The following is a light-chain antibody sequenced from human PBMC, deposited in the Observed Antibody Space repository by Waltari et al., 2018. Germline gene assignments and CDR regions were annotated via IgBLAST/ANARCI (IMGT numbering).Light chain of an antibody. CDR2: GAS. J-gene: IGKJ4*01. V-gene: IGKV3-15*01. CDR3: QQYNKWPPLT. CDR1: QNIHDN. Sequence: EVLMTQSPATLSVSPGERVTLSCRASQNIHDNLAWYQQKPGQAPRLLIYGASTRATAIPARFRCSGSGTEFTLTISSLQSEDLAIYYCQQYNKWPPLTFGGGTKVEIK.